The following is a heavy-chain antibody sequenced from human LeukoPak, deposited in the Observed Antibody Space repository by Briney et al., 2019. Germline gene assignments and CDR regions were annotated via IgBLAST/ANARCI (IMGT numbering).Heavy chain of an antibody. CDR2: ISQDGSQK. CDR1: GFTLSDHW. J-gene: IGHJ5*02. D-gene: IGHD4-11*01. CDR3: VRGLSVISS. V-gene: IGHV3-7*01. Sequence: GGSLSLSCVASGFTLSDHWMSWVRQAPGKGLVWVATISQDGSQKYYVDSVKGRFTLSRDNAKNSLYLEMISLRAEDTAFYYCVRGLSVISSWGQGTPVTVSS.